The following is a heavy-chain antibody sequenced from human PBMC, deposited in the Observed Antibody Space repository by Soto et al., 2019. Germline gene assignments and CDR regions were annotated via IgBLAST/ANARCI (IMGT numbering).Heavy chain of an antibody. D-gene: IGHD2-2*01. CDR1: GYSFTSYW. J-gene: IGHJ6*02. Sequence: EVQLVQSGAEVKKPGESLRISCTGSGYSFTSYWISWVRQMPGKGLEWMGRIGPSDSYTNYSPSFQGHVTISADKSLSTAYLQWSSLKASDTAMHYCASSPRGYCSSTSCRELGNYYGMDVWGQGTTVTVSS. CDR3: ASSPRGYCSSTSCRELGNYYGMDV. V-gene: IGHV5-10-1*01. CDR2: IGPSDSYT.